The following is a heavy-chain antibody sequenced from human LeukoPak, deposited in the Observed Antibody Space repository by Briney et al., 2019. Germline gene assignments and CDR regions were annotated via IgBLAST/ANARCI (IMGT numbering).Heavy chain of an antibody. CDR3: ARASVDYFDY. CDR1: GFTFSSYS. J-gene: IGHJ4*02. Sequence: PGGSLRLSCAASGFTFSSYSMNWVRQAPGKGLEWVSSISSSSSYIYYADSVKGRFTISRDNAKNSLYLQKNSLRAEDTAVYYCARASVDYFDYWGQGTLVTVSS. V-gene: IGHV3-21*01. CDR2: ISSSSSYI.